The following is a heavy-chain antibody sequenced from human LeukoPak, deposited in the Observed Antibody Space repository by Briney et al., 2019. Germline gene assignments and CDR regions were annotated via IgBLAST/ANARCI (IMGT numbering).Heavy chain of an antibody. CDR1: GFTFSSYS. V-gene: IGHV3-21*01. Sequence: GGSLRLSCAASGFTFSSYSMNWVRQAPGKGLEWVSSISSSSSYIYYADSVKGRFTISRDNAKNSLYLQMNSLRAEDTAVYYCARAKATERLYYYDSSGYYSDYWGQGTLVTVSS. J-gene: IGHJ4*02. CDR3: ARAKATERLYYYDSSGYYSDY. CDR2: ISSSSSYI. D-gene: IGHD3-22*01.